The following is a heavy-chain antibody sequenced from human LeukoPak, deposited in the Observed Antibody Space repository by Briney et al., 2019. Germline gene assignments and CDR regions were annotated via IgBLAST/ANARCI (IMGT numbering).Heavy chain of an antibody. CDR2: ISYDGSNK. Sequence: PGRSLRLSCAASGFTFSSYAMHWVRQAPGKGLEWVAVISYDGSNKYYADSVKGRFTISRDNSKNTLYLQMNSLRAEDTAVYYCASHAGPPSDISFDYWGQGTLVTVSS. V-gene: IGHV3-30-3*01. J-gene: IGHJ4*02. CDR1: GFTFSSYA. CDR3: ASHAGPPSDISFDY.